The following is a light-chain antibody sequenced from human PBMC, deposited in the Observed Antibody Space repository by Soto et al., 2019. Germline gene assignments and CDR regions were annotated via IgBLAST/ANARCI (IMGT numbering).Light chain of an antibody. Sequence: DIQMTQSSSSLSASVGDRVTVTCQASQDISNYLNWYQQKPGKAPELLIYDASKLETGVPSRFSGSGSGTDFTFTISSLQPEDIATYYCQQYDNLPITFGQGTRLEIK. CDR2: DAS. CDR1: QDISNY. V-gene: IGKV1-33*01. CDR3: QQYDNLPIT. J-gene: IGKJ5*01.